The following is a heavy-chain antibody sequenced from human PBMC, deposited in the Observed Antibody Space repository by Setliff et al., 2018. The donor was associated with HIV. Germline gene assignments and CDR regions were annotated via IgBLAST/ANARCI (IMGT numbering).Heavy chain of an antibody. D-gene: IGHD6-6*01. CDR3: ARGMDDSRSSVWYY. J-gene: IGHJ4*02. V-gene: IGHV1-18*01. Sequence: GASVKVSCKASGYTFASFGINWVRQAPGQGPEWVGWIGGDNGIPSYAQKLRDRVTLTADTSTKTVFMELRSLRSDDTAVYYCARGMDDSRSSVWYYWGQGTLVTVSS. CDR2: IGGDNGIP. CDR1: GYTFASFG.